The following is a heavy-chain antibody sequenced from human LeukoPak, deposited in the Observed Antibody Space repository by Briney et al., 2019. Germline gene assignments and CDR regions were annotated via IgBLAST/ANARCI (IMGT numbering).Heavy chain of an antibody. V-gene: IGHV3-74*01. D-gene: IGHD3-10*01. CDR1: GFTFSSRW. CDR2: INVDGSVT. CDR3: ARDLRLWAYYFDY. J-gene: IGHJ4*02. Sequence: PGGSLRLSCAASGFTFSSRWMHWVRQVPGKGLEWVSRINVDGSVTAYADSVEGRFTISRDNAKNSLYLQMNSLRAEDTAVYYCARDLRLWAYYFDYWGQGTLVTVSS.